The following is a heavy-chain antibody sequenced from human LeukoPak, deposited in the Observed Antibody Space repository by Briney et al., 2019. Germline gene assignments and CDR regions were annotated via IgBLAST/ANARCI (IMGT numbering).Heavy chain of an antibody. CDR1: GATFSSSA. CDR2: INPNSGGT. J-gene: IGHJ4*02. CDR3: ARVPAGIAAAAPNGDY. Sequence: ASVKVSCKTSGATFSSSAITWVRQAPGQGLEWMGWINPNSGGTNYAQKFQGGVTMTRDTSISTAYMELSRLRSDDTAVYYCARVPAGIAAAAPNGDYWGQGTLVTVSS. V-gene: IGHV1-2*02. D-gene: IGHD6-13*01.